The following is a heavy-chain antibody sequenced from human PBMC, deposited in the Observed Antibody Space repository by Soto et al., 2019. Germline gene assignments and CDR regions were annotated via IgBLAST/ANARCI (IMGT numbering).Heavy chain of an antibody. Sequence: GESVKISCKASGDIFTSYWSGCVRQMPGKGLEWMGIIYPGDSDTRYSPSFQGQVTISADKSISTASLQWSSLKASDTAMYYCARIPSTGPYYFDYWGQGTLVTVSS. V-gene: IGHV5-51*03. J-gene: IGHJ4*02. CDR2: IYPGDSDT. CDR1: GDIFTSYW. D-gene: IGHD1-1*01. CDR3: ARIPSTGPYYFDY.